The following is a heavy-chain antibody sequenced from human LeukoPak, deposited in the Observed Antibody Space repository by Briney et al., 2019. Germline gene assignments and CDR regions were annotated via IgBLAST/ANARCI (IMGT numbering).Heavy chain of an antibody. CDR3: ARTTNWNYRYYYYYMDV. D-gene: IGHD1-7*01. J-gene: IGHJ6*03. CDR1: GNTFTGYY. CDR2: INPNSGGT. V-gene: IGHV1-2*02. Sequence: ASVKVSCKASGNTFTGYYMHWVRQAPGQGLEWMGWINPNSGGTNYAQKFQGRVTMTRDTSISTAYMELSRLRSDDTAVYYCARTTNWNYRYYYYYMDVWGKGTTVTVSS.